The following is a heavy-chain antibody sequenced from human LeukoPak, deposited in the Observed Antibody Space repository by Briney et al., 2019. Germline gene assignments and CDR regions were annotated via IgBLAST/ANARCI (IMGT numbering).Heavy chain of an antibody. CDR2: ISSSSSYI. J-gene: IGHJ3*02. CDR3: ASCYCSSTSCYDGAFDI. CDR1: GFTFSSYS. Sequence: PGGSLRLSCAASGFTFSSYSMNWVRQAPGKGLEWVSSISSSSSYIYYADSVKGRFTISRDNAKNSLYLQMNSLRAEDTAVYYCASCYCSSTSCYDGAFDIWGQGTMVTVSS. D-gene: IGHD2-2*01. V-gene: IGHV3-21*01.